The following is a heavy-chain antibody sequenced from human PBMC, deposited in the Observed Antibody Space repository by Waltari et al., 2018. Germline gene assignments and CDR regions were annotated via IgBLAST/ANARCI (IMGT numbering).Heavy chain of an antibody. CDR1: GFTVRSNY. CDR2: ISSGVIT. D-gene: IGHD2-8*02. J-gene: IGHJ6*02. V-gene: IGHV3-53*01. CDR3: ARTGGHCTGGVCYSYYYGMDV. Sequence: EVQLVESGGGLIQPGGSLRLSCAASGFTVRSNYMSWVRQAPGTGMEWVSVISSGVITYYADSVKGRFTISKDNSKNTLYLQMNSLRAEDTAVYYCARTGGHCTGGVCYSYYYGMDVWGQGTTVTVSS.